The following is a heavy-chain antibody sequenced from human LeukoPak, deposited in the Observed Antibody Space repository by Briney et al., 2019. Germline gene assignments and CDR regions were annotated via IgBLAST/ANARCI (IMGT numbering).Heavy chain of an antibody. CDR1: GFTFSSYV. D-gene: IGHD3-10*02. V-gene: IGHV3-30*04. Sequence: PGGSLRLSCAASGFTFSSYVMHWVRQAPGKGLEWVAIISYDGSNEYYADSVKGRFIISRDNSKNTLSLQMDSLRAEDTAVYYCAELGITMIGGVWGKGTTVTISS. CDR2: ISYDGSNE. J-gene: IGHJ6*04. CDR3: AELGITMIGGV.